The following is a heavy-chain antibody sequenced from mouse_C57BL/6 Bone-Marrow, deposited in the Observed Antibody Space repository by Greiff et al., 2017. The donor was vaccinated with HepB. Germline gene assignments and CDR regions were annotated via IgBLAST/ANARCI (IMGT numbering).Heavy chain of an antibody. CDR3: ARMGWYFWYFDV. J-gene: IGHJ1*03. CDR2: ILPGSGST. Sequence: QVQLKQSGAELMKPGASVKLSCKATGYTFTGYWIEWVKQRPGHGLEWIGEILPGSGSTIYNEKFKGKATFTADTSSNTAYMQLSSLTTEDSAIYYCARMGWYFWYFDVWGTGTTVTVSS. V-gene: IGHV1-9*01. CDR1: GYTFTGYW. D-gene: IGHD2-1*01.